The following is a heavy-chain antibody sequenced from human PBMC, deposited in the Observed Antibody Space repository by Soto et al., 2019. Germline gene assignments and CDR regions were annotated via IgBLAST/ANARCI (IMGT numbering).Heavy chain of an antibody. J-gene: IGHJ6*02. CDR3: AREGYYYGSGSYYTASMDV. CDR2: IYISGST. D-gene: IGHD3-10*01. CDR1: GGSISSYY. V-gene: IGHV4-4*07. Sequence: KTSETLSLTCTVSGGSISSYYWSWIRQPAGKGLEWIGRIYISGSTNYNPSLKSRVTMSVDTSKNQFSLKLSSVTAADTAVYYCAREGYYYGSGSYYTASMDVWGQGTTVTVSS.